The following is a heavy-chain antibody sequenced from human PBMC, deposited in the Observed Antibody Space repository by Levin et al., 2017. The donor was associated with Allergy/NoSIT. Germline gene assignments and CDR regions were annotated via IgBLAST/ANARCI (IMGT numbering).Heavy chain of an antibody. CDR3: ARGSLGGSDWFDP. CDR2: ISNSGSNT. J-gene: IGHJ5*02. V-gene: IGHV3-21*06. CDR1: GFSFSDYY. D-gene: IGHD2-15*01. Sequence: PGGSLRLSCAGSGFSFSDYYMNWVRQAPGKGLEWVSTISNSGSNTYYADSVKGRFTVSRDNAKNSLYLQMDSLRVEDAAVYFCARGSLGGSDWFDPWGQGTLVTVSS.